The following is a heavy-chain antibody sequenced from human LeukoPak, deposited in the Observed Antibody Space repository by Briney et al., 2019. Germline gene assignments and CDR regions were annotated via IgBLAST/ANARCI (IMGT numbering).Heavy chain of an antibody. CDR2: INPNSGGT. CDR3: ARDRTRASSSSVNY. J-gene: IGHJ4*02. V-gene: IGHV1-2*02. CDR1: GYTFTGYY. Sequence: ASVKVSYTASGYTFTGYYMHWVRQAPGQGLEGMGWINPNSGGTNYAQAFQGRATMTRDTSISTAYMELSRLRSDDTAVYYCARDRTRASSSSVNYWGQGTLVTVSS. D-gene: IGHD6-6*01.